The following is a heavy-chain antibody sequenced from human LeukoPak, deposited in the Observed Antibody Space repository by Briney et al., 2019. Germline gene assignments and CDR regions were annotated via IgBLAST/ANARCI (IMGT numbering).Heavy chain of an antibody. V-gene: IGHV4-39*07. CDR2: IYYSGST. Sequence: SETLSLTCTASGGSISSSSYYWGWIRQPPGKGLEWIGSIYYSGSTYYNPSLKSRVTISVDTSKNQFSLKLSSVTAADTAVYYCATFVEQLLKWRDYWGQGTLVTVSS. CDR3: ATFVEQLLKWRDY. D-gene: IGHD2-2*01. CDR1: GGSISSSSYY. J-gene: IGHJ4*02.